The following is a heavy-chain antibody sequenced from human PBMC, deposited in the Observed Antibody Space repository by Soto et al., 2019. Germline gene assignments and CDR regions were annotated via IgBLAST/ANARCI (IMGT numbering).Heavy chain of an antibody. J-gene: IGHJ4*02. D-gene: IGHD3-22*01. CDR3: TTTHSPDYYDSSGYYPPPDY. Sequence: XECLRLSCAASGFTFRNACMSWVRQAPGKGLEWVGRIKSKTDGGTTDYAAPVKGRFTISRDDSKNTLYLQMNSLKTEDTAVYYCTTTHSPDYYDSSGYYPPPDYWGQGTLVTVSS. CDR2: IKSKTDGGTT. CDR1: GFTFRNAC. V-gene: IGHV3-15*01.